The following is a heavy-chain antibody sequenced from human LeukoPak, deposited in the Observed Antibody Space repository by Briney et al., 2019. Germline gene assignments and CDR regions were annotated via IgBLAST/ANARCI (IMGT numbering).Heavy chain of an antibody. V-gene: IGHV4-34*01. CDR2: INHSGST. D-gene: IGHD6-13*01. CDR3: ASFRRSYSSSWPLFQH. J-gene: IGHJ1*01. Sequence: SETLSLTCAVYGGSFSGYYWSWIRQPPGKGLEWIGEINHSGSTNYNPSLKSRVTISVDTSKNQFSLKLSSVTAADTAVYYCASFRRSYSSSWPLFQHWGQGTLVTVSS. CDR1: GGSFSGYY.